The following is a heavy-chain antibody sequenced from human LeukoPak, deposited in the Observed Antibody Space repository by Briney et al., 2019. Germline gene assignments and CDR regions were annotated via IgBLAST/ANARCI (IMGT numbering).Heavy chain of an antibody. D-gene: IGHD4-17*01. V-gene: IGHV4-4*02. CDR3: ARDGDYGDYVNYFDY. CDR2: IYHSGST. J-gene: IGHJ4*02. Sequence: SETLSLTCAVSGGSISSSNWWSWVRQPPGKGLEWIGEIYHSGSTNYNPSLKSRVTISVDKSKNQFSLKLSSVTAADTAVYYCARDGDYGDYVNYFDYWGQGTLVTVSS. CDR1: GGSISSSNW.